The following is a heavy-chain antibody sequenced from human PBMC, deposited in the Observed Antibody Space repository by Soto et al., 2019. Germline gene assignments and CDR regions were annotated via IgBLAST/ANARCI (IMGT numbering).Heavy chain of an antibody. Sequence: SETLSLTCAVYGGSFSGYYWSWIRQPPGKGLEWIGEINHSGSTNYNPSLKSRVTISVDTSKNQFSLKLSSVTAADTAVYYCARDPRAYYYGSPSRGDYMDVWGKGTTVTVSS. CDR2: INHSGST. V-gene: IGHV4-34*01. CDR1: GGSFSGYY. CDR3: ARDPRAYYYGSPSRGDYMDV. J-gene: IGHJ6*03. D-gene: IGHD3-10*01.